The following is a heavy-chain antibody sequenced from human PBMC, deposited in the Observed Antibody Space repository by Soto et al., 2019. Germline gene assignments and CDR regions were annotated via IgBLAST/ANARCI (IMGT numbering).Heavy chain of an antibody. Sequence: PGGSLRLSCAASGFTFSSYAMSWVRQAPGKGLVWVSRINSDGSSTNYADSVKGRFTISRDNAKNTLYLQMNSLRAEDTAVYYCAREEGIAAAPINWGQGTLVTVSS. CDR1: GFTFSSYA. CDR2: INSDGSST. D-gene: IGHD6-13*01. CDR3: AREEGIAAAPIN. J-gene: IGHJ4*02. V-gene: IGHV3-74*01.